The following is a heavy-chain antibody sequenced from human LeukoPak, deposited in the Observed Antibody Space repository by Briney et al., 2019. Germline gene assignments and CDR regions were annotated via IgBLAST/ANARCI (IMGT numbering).Heavy chain of an antibody. J-gene: IGHJ6*02. D-gene: IGHD2-15*01. CDR3: ARGPAPFYCSGGSCYGGDYYYYGMDV. CDR1: DGSISSGDYS. Sequence: SQTLSLTCAVSDGSISSGDYSWSWIRQPPGKGLEWIGYIYHSGSTYYNPSLKTRVTISVDRSKNQFSLKLSSVTAADTAVYYCARGPAPFYCSGGSCYGGDYYYYGMDVWGQGTTVTVSS. V-gene: IGHV4-30-2*01. CDR2: IYHSGST.